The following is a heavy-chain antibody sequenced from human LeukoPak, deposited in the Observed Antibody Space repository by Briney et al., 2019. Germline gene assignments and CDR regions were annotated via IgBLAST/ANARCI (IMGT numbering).Heavy chain of an antibody. Sequence: GASVKVSCKASGYTFTSYYMHWVRQAPGQGLEWMGIINPSGGSTSYAQKFQGRVTMTRDTSISTAYMELSSLRSEDTAVYYCARDARGAAVADDAFDLWGQGTVVTVSS. V-gene: IGHV1-46*01. CDR1: GYTFTSYY. J-gene: IGHJ3*01. D-gene: IGHD3-10*01. CDR2: INPSGGST. CDR3: ARDARGAAVADDAFDL.